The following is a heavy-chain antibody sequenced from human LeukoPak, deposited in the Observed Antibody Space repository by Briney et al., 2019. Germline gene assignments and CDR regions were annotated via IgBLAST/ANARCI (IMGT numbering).Heavy chain of an antibody. CDR1: GGSISSGSYY. J-gene: IGHJ3*02. CDR3: ARESAKFSSSWYRDAFDI. Sequence: SSQTLSLTCTVSGGSISSGSYYWSWIRQPAGKGLEWIGRIYTSGSTNYNPSLKSRVTISVDTSKNQFSLKLSSVTAADTAVYYCARESAKFSSSWYRDAFDIWGQGTMVTVSS. V-gene: IGHV4-61*02. D-gene: IGHD6-13*01. CDR2: IYTSGST.